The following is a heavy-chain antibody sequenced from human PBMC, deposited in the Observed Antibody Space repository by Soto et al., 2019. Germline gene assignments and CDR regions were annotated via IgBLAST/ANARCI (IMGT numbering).Heavy chain of an antibody. J-gene: IGHJ6*02. D-gene: IGHD6-19*01. V-gene: IGHV1-18*01. Sequence: SVKVSCKASGYTFTSYGISWVRQAPGQGLEWMGWISAYNGNTNYAQKLQGRVTMTTDTSTSTAYMELRSLRSDDTAVYYCARDSLAVAGTDYYYYYGMDVWGQGTTVTVSS. CDR2: ISAYNGNT. CDR3: ARDSLAVAGTDYYYYYGMDV. CDR1: GYTFTSYG.